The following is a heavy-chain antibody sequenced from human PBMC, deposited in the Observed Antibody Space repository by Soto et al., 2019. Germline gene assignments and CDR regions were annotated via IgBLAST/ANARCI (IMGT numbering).Heavy chain of an antibody. CDR3: NPPCGDFGVEI. J-gene: IGHJ3*02. Sequence: VGSLSLSCAASGFTFSGSAMHCVRHASGKGLEWVGRIRSKANSNTTAYAASVKGSSTISGDDSKNTAYQQMNSLKTEDTAVYYCNPPCGDFGVEICGQRTMVTVSS. D-gene: IGHD3-3*01. CDR1: GFTFSGSA. V-gene: IGHV3-73*01. CDR2: IRSKANSNTT.